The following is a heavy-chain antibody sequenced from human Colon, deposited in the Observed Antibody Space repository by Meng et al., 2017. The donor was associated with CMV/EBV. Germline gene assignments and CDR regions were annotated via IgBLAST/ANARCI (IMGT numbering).Heavy chain of an antibody. Sequence: SETLSLTCTVSGYSISSGYYWGWIRQPPGEGLEWIGSIYHSERTYYNPSLKSRVTISVDTSKNQFSLKLSSVTAADTAVYYCARVVFIPSCYTAGYFQHWGQGTLVTVSS. CDR2: IYHSERT. V-gene: IGHV4-38-2*02. CDR1: GYSISSGYY. J-gene: IGHJ1*01. D-gene: IGHD2-2*02. CDR3: ARVVFIPSCYTAGYFQH.